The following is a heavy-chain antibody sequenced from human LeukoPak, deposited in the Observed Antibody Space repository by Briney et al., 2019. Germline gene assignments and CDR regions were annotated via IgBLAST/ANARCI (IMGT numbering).Heavy chain of an antibody. J-gene: IGHJ4*02. Sequence: PGGSLRLSCAASGFTSNYMSWVRQAPGKGLEWISLIYTDGATTFYADSVKGRFTLSRDNSKNTFYLQMNGLRPEGTAVYYCASDGYNYFEFWGQGTLVIVSS. V-gene: IGHV3-53*01. D-gene: IGHD5-24*01. CDR1: GFTSNY. CDR2: IYTDGATT. CDR3: ASDGYNYFEF.